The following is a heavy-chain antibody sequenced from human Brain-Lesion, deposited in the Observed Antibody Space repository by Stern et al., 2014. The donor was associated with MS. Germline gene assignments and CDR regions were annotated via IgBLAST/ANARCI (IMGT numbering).Heavy chain of an antibody. J-gene: IGHJ5*02. D-gene: IGHD5-18*01. CDR3: AKDGPALVTNWFDP. CDR2: IIPSFGSP. Sequence: VQLVESGPEVKKPGSSVQVSCKASGGTFGTYPIPWFRQAPGQGLEWIGRIIPSFGSPNYAQKFQGRVTITADRSTATVYMNLSRLKAGDAAVYYCAKDGPALVTNWFDPWGRGTLVTVSS. V-gene: IGHV1-69*06. CDR1: GGTFGTYP.